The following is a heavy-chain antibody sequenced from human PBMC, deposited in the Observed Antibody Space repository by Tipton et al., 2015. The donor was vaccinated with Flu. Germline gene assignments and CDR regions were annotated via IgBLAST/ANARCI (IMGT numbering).Heavy chain of an antibody. Sequence: QLVQSGAEVKNPGASVKVSCKTSGYTFTAHYMHWVRQAPGQGLEWMGWINTNDNGTRYPQKFQGRVTMTRDTSISTVYMELSRLSSDDTAVYYCARDGAGYNGAFDMWGLGTVVTVSS. CDR3: ARDGAGYNGAFDM. J-gene: IGHJ3*02. CDR1: GYTFTAHY. V-gene: IGHV1-2*02. D-gene: IGHD5-24*01. CDR2: INTNDNGT.